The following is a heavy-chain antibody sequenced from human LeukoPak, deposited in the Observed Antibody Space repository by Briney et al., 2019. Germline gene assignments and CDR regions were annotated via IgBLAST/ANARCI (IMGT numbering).Heavy chain of an antibody. CDR1: GGSISSGGYY. CDR3: ASNPPYSSQGNY. CDR2: IYHGGST. V-gene: IGHV4-30-2*01. J-gene: IGHJ4*02. Sequence: SETLSLTCTVSGGSISSGGYYWSWIRQPPGKGLEWIGYIYHGGSTYYNPSLKSRVTISVDRSKNQFSLKLSSVTAADTAVYYCASNPPYSSQGNYWGQGTLVTVSS. D-gene: IGHD4-11*01.